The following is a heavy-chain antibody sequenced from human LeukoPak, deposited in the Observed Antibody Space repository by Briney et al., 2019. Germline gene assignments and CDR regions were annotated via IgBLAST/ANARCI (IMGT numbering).Heavy chain of an antibody. CDR1: GFTFSSYG. CDR2: ISYDGSNK. J-gene: IGHJ4*02. D-gene: IGHD4-17*01. Sequence: GGSLRLSCAASGFTFSSYGMHWVRQAPGKGLEWVAVISYDGSNKYYADSVKGRFTISRDNSRNTLYLQMNSLRAEDTAVYYCARDPGVDYAAYYFDYWGQGTLVTVSS. V-gene: IGHV3-30*03. CDR3: ARDPGVDYAAYYFDY.